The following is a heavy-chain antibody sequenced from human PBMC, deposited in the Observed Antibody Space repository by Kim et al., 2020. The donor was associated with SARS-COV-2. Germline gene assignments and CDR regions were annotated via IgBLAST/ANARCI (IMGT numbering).Heavy chain of an antibody. CDR2: GT. Sequence: GTNYEQKLQGRVTMTRDTSISTAYMELSRLRSDDTAVYYCAREGAWFGEFWGQGTLVTVSS. J-gene: IGHJ4*02. V-gene: IGHV1-2*02. CDR3: AREGAWFGEF. D-gene: IGHD3-10*01.